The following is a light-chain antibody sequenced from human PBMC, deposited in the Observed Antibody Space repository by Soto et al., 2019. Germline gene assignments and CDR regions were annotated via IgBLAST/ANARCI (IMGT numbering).Light chain of an antibody. V-gene: IGKV3-11*01. CDR2: DAS. CDR3: QQRSNWPRIT. CDR1: QSVSSY. J-gene: IGKJ5*01. Sequence: EIVLTQSPATLSLSPGERATLSCRASQSVSSYLAWYQQKPGQAPRLLIYDASNRATGIPARFSGSGSGTDFTLTISSLEPEDFAVYYCQQRSNWPRITFDQGTRLEIK.